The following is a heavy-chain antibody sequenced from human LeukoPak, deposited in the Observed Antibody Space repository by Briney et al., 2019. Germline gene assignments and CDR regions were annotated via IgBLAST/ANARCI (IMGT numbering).Heavy chain of an antibody. CDR2: IKQDGSEK. CDR1: GFTFSDYY. J-gene: IGHJ6*03. Sequence: GGSLRLSCAASGFTFSDYYMNWIRQAPGKGREWVANIKQDGSEKYYVDSVKGRFTISRDNAKNSLYLQMNSLRAEDTAVYYCARGDWFYYMDVWGKGTTVTISS. V-gene: IGHV3-7*01. CDR3: ARGDWFYYMDV. D-gene: IGHD3-9*01.